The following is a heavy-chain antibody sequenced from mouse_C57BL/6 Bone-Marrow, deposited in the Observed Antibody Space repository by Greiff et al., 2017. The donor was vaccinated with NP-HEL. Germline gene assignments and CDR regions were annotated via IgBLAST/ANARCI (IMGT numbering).Heavy chain of an antibody. CDR1: GFTFSDYG. D-gene: IGHD2-1*01. J-gene: IGHJ1*03. CDR3: AREGNYEYFDV. V-gene: IGHV5-15*01. Sequence: DVMLVESGGGLVQPGGSLKLSCAASGFTFSDYGMAWVRQAPRKGPEWVAFISNLAYSIYYADTVTGRFTISRENAKNTLYLEMSSLRSEDTAMYYCAREGNYEYFDVWGTGTTVTVSS. CDR2: ISNLAYSI.